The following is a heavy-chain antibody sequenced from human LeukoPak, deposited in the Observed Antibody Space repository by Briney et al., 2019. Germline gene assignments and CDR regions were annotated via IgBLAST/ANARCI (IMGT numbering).Heavy chain of an antibody. CDR3: ARDSPGYLAYDS. V-gene: IGHV3-23*01. J-gene: IGHJ4*02. Sequence: WGSLRLSCAASGFTFSNYAMTWVRQAPGKGLDWVSLISASGDNPYYADSVGGRFTISRDNSKNTLYLQMNSLRAEDTAVYYCARDSPGYLAYDSWGQGTLVTVSS. CDR2: ISASGDNP. D-gene: IGHD1-1*01. CDR1: GFTFSNYA.